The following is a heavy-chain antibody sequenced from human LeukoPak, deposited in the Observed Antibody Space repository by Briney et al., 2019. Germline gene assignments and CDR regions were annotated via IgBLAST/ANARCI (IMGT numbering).Heavy chain of an antibody. CDR3: AKDVVGVVIGGRMDV. D-gene: IGHD3-3*01. CDR1: GFTFDDYT. CDR2: ISWDGGST. Sequence: GGSLRLSCAASGFTFDDYTMHWVRQAPGKGLEWVSLISWDGGSTYYADSVKGRFTISRDNSKNSLYLQMNSLRTEDTALYYCAKDVVGVVIGGRMDVWGKGTTVTVSS. V-gene: IGHV3-43*01. J-gene: IGHJ6*04.